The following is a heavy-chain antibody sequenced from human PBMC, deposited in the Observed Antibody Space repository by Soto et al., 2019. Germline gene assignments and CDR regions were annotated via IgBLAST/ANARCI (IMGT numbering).Heavy chain of an antibody. J-gene: IGHJ3*02. D-gene: IGHD3-22*01. V-gene: IGHV1-46*01. CDR2: INPSGGST. CDR1: GYTFTSYY. CDR3: WGYYYDSSGYYEAFDI. Sequence: ASVKVSCKASGYTFTSYYMHWVRQAPGQGLEWMGIINPSGGSTSYAQKFQGRVTMTRDTSTSTVYMELSSLRSEDTAVYYCWGYYYDSSGYYEAFDIWGQGTMVTVS.